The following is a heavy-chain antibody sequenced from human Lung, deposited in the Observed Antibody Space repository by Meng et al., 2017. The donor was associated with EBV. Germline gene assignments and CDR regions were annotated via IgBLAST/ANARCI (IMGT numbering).Heavy chain of an antibody. V-gene: IGHV1-18*01. Sequence: QGPVLQSGAAVEKPGASVRVSCEPSGYTFASYGISWLRQDPGQGLEWMGWFVNNVDTYSAQKFQGRVTMTTDTHTSTAFMGLRSLRSDDTAVYYCARGTPGRSYSDYWGQGTLVTVSS. CDR2: FVNNVDT. D-gene: IGHD3-10*01. CDR3: ARGTPGRSYSDY. CDR1: GYTFASYG. J-gene: IGHJ4*02.